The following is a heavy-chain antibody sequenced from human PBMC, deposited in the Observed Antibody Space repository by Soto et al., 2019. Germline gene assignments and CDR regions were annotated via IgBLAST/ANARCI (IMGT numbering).Heavy chain of an antibody. Sequence: ETLSLTCTVSGGSMNNYYWSWIRQPPGKGLEWIGYIYYSGNTNYNPSLRSRVTISLDTSKNQFSLNLSSVTAADTAVYYCARDSRTPYNWFDPWGQGTLVTVSS. CDR1: GGSMNNYY. CDR2: IYYSGNT. V-gene: IGHV4-59*01. J-gene: IGHJ5*02. CDR3: ARDSRTPYNWFDP.